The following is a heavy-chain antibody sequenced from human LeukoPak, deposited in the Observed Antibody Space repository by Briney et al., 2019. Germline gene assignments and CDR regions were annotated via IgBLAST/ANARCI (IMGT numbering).Heavy chain of an antibody. CDR1: GGSFSGYY. D-gene: IGHD6-13*01. CDR3: ARGEREASSSWYNFDY. CDR2: INHSGST. Sequence: SETLSLTCAVYGGSFSGYYWSWIRQPPGKGLEWIGEINHSGSTNYNPFLKSRVTISVDTSKNQFSLKLSSVTAADTAVYYCARGEREASSSWYNFDYWGQGTLVTVSS. V-gene: IGHV4-34*01. J-gene: IGHJ4*02.